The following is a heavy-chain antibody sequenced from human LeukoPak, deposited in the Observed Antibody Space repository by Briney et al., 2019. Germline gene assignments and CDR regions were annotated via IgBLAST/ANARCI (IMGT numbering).Heavy chain of an antibody. D-gene: IGHD6-13*01. V-gene: IGHV1-46*01. CDR2: INPSGGST. Sequence: ASVKVSCKASGYTFTSYYMHWVRQAPGQGLEWMGIINPSGGSTSYAQKFQGRVTMTRDTSTSTVYMELSSLRSEDTAVCYCARSGSSWYVNYYYYYGMDVWGQGTTVTVSS. J-gene: IGHJ6*02. CDR3: ARSGSSWYVNYYYYYGMDV. CDR1: GYTFTSYY.